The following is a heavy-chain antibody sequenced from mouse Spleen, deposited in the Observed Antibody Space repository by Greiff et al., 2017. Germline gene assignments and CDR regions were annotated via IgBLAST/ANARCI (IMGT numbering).Heavy chain of an antibody. D-gene: IGHD2-1*01. CDR3: ASRYGNYVWFAY. CDR2: INSNGGST. Sequence: EVKLVESGGGLVKPGGSLKLSCAASGFTFSSYAMSWVRQTPEKRLEWVAAINSNGGSTYYPDTVKDRFTISRDNAKNTLYLQMSSLRSEDTALYYCASRYGNYVWFAYWGQGTLVTVSA. V-gene: IGHV5-6-2*01. CDR1: GFTFSSYA. J-gene: IGHJ3*01.